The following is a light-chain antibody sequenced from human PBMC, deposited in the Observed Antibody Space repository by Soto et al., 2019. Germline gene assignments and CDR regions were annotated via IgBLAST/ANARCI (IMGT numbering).Light chain of an antibody. V-gene: IGKV1-12*01. CDR1: QGINSW. J-gene: IGKJ3*01. Sequence: DIQMTQSPSSESASVGDRVTITCRASQGINSWLAWYQQKPGKAPKRLIYAASGLQSGVPSRFSGSGSGTDFTRTVSSLQPEDFATYYCQLANSFPFAFGPGTTVDIK. CDR2: AAS. CDR3: QLANSFPFA.